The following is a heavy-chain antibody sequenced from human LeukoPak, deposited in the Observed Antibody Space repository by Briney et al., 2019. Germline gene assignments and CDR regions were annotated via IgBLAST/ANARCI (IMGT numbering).Heavy chain of an antibody. Sequence: GGSLRLSCAASGLTVSTNHMSWVRQAPGKGLEWVSVVYSGGNTYYADSVKGRFAFSRDNSKNTLYLQMNSLRAEDTAVYYCAKAIVGSSYRYYDYWGQGSLVTVSS. J-gene: IGHJ4*02. CDR3: AKAIVGSSYRYYDY. CDR2: VYSGGNT. CDR1: GLTVSTNH. V-gene: IGHV3-53*01. D-gene: IGHD2-2*01.